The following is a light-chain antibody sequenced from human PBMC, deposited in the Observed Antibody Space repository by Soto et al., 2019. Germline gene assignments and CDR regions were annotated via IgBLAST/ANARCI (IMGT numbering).Light chain of an antibody. Sequence: DIVMTQSPLSLPVTPGEPSSISCSSSPSLLHSNGYNYLDWYLQKPGQSPQLLIYLGSNRASGVPDRSSGSGSGTDFTLKISRVEAEDVGVYCCMRALKAPQYSFGRGTKLEIK. CDR2: LGS. V-gene: IGKV2-28*01. CDR1: PSLLHSNGYNY. J-gene: IGKJ2*03. CDR3: MRALKAPQYS.